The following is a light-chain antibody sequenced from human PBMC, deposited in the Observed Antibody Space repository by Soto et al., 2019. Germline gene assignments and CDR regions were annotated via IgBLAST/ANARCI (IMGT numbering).Light chain of an antibody. CDR1: SSNIWGNS. CDR2: DDN. Sequence: QSVLTQPPSVSAAPGQKVTISCSGSSSNIWGNSVSWYQQLPGTAPKLLIYDDNKRPSGIPDRFSGSKSGTSATLGITGFQTGDEADYYCGSWDSSMSAHVFGTGTKVTVL. CDR3: GSWDSSMSAHV. V-gene: IGLV1-51*01. J-gene: IGLJ1*01.